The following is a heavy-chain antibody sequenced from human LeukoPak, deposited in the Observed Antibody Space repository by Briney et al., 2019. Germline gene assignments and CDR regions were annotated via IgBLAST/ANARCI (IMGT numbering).Heavy chain of an antibody. V-gene: IGHV4-61*08. CDR3: ARDQPLRDGYEMALDY. CDR2: ISYSGST. Sequence: PSETLSLTCTVSGGSVSSGAYYWIWIRQHPGKGLEWIGYISYSGSTYYNPSLKSRVTISVDTSKNQFSLKLSSVTAADTAVYYCARDQPLRDGYEMALDYWGQGTLVTVSS. J-gene: IGHJ4*02. CDR1: GGSVSSGAYY. D-gene: IGHD5-24*01.